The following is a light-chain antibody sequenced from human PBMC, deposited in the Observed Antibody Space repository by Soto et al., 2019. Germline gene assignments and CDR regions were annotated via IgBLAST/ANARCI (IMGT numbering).Light chain of an antibody. CDR2: DVI. J-gene: IGLJ2*01. CDR1: SSDVGGYHF. V-gene: IGLV2-14*01. Sequence: QSALTQPASVSGSPGQSITISCTGTSSDVGGYHFVSWYQQYPGKAPKLMIYDVINRPSGVSNRFSGSKSGNTASLTISGLQAEDEADYYCSSYSSSTTLLFGGGTKLTVL. CDR3: SSYSSSTTLL.